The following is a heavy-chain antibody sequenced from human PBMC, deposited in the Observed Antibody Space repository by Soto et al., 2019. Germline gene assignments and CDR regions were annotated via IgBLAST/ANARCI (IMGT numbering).Heavy chain of an antibody. CDR2: ISYDGSNK. CDR1: GFTFSSYA. D-gene: IGHD6-13*01. CDR3: ARDPKSWRVAAAGTSFDL. V-gene: IGHV3-30-3*01. J-gene: IGHJ2*01. Sequence: VQLVESGGGVVQPGRSLRLSCAASGFTFSSYAMHWVRQAPGKGLEWVAVISYDGSNKYYADSVKGRFTISRDNSKNTLYLQMNSLRAEDTAVYYCARDPKSWRVAAAGTSFDLWGRGTLVTVSS.